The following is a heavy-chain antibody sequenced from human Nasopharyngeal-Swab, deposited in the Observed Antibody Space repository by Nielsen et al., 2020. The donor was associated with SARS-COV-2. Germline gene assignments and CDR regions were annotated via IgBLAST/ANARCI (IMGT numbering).Heavy chain of an antibody. CDR3: ARVSSSSTTNWFDP. V-gene: IGHV3-30*03. D-gene: IGHD6-6*01. CDR2: ISYDGSNK. J-gene: IGHJ5*02. Sequence: VRQMPGKGLEWVAVISYDGSNKHYADSVKGRFTISRDNSKNTLYLQMNSLRAEDTAVYYCARVSSSSTTNWFDPWGQGTLVTISS.